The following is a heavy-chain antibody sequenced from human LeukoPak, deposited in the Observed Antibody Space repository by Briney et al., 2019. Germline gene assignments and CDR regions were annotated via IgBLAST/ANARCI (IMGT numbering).Heavy chain of an antibody. J-gene: IGHJ5*02. V-gene: IGHV4-39*07. Sequence: SETLSLTCTVSGGSISSSSYYWGWIRQPPGKGLEWIGSIYYSGSTYYNPSLKSRVTISVDTSKNQFSLKLSSVTAADTAVYYCARVVGFLERLPPHNWFDPWGQGTLVTVSS. CDR1: GGSISSSSYY. CDR2: IYYSGST. D-gene: IGHD3-3*01. CDR3: ARVVGFLERLPPHNWFDP.